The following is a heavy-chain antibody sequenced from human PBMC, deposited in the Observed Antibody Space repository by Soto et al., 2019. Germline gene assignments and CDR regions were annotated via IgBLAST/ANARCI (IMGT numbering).Heavy chain of an antibody. J-gene: IGHJ5*02. CDR1: GGSISSGGYS. Sequence: PSETLSLTCAVSGGSISSGGYSWSWIRQPPGKGLEWIGYIYHSGSTYYNPSLKSRITISVDRSKNQFSLKLSSVTAADTAVYYCARVPDRWGQGTLVTVSS. V-gene: IGHV4-30-2*01. CDR2: IYHSGST. CDR3: ARVPDR. D-gene: IGHD2-2*01.